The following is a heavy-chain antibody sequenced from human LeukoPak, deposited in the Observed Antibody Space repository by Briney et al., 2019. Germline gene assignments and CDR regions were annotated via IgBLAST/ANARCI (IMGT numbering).Heavy chain of an antibody. CDR3: ARDSSGYYYPDAFDI. Sequence: GGSLRLSCAASGFTFSSYWMSCVRQAPGKGLEWVANIKQDGSKKYYVDSVKGRFTISRDNAKNSLYLQMNSLRAEDTAVYDCARDSSGYYYPDAFDIWGQGTMVTVSS. D-gene: IGHD3-22*01. CDR1: GFTFSSYW. V-gene: IGHV3-7*04. J-gene: IGHJ3*02. CDR2: IKQDGSKK.